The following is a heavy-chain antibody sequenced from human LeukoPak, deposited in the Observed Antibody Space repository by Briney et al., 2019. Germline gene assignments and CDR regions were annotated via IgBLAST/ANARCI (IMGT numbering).Heavy chain of an antibody. CDR3: AKPLISGSYYGAFDI. Sequence: GGSLRLSCAASGFTFSSYAINWVRQAPGKGLEWVSAISGSGGSTYYADSVKGRFTISRDNSKNSLYLQMNSLRAEDTAVFYCAKPLISGSYYGAFDIWGQGTMATVSS. D-gene: IGHD1-26*01. V-gene: IGHV3-23*01. CDR1: GFTFSSYA. J-gene: IGHJ3*02. CDR2: ISGSGGST.